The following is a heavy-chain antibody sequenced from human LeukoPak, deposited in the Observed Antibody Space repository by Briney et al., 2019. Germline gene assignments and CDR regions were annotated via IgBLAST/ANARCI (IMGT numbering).Heavy chain of an antibody. Sequence: GGSLRLSCTSSGFSFGDYYMTWVRQAPGKGLEWVGFIRTKAYDEITGYAASVKGRFIISRDDSKSIAYLQMNSLKTEDTAVYYCARLQEESDAFDVWGQGTMVTVSS. CDR3: ARLQEESDAFDV. J-gene: IGHJ3*01. CDR1: GFSFGDYY. V-gene: IGHV3-49*04. CDR2: IRTKAYDEIT.